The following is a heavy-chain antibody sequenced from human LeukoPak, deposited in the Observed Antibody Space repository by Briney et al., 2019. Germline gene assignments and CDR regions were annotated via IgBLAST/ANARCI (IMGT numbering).Heavy chain of an antibody. CDR3: ARLDSIHLITY. CDR2: IYYSGST. D-gene: IGHD3-16*01. CDR1: GGSISSSSYY. Sequence: SETLSLTCTVSGGSISSSSYYWGWLRQPPGKGLEWIVTIYYSGSTYYHPSLKSRVTISVATSKNHFSLKLSSVTAADTAVYYCARLDSIHLITYRGQGTLVTVSS. V-gene: IGHV4-39*02. J-gene: IGHJ4*02.